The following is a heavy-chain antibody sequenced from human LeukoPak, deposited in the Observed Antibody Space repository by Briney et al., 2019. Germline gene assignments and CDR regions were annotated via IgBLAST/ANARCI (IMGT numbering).Heavy chain of an antibody. D-gene: IGHD5-12*01. J-gene: IGHJ6*03. Sequence: GGSLRLSCAASGFTFSSYGMHWVRQAPGKGLEWVAFIRYDGSNKYYADSVKGRFTISRDNSKNTLYLHVNSLRPEDTAVYYCAKGSDYEAQYYYYYMDVWGKGTTVTISS. CDR1: GFTFSSYG. V-gene: IGHV3-30*02. CDR2: IRYDGSNK. CDR3: AKGSDYEAQYYYYYMDV.